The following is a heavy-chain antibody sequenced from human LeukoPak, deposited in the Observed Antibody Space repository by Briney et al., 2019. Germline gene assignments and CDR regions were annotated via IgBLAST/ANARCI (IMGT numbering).Heavy chain of an antibody. J-gene: IGHJ4*02. V-gene: IGHV3-21*01. Sequence: GGSLRLSCAASGFTFSDQSMNWVRQAPGKGLEWVSSISANRLHIFYADSVKSRFTISRDNAKNSLYLQMNNLRVEDTAVYYCVGPDSQFDCWGQGTLVTVSS. D-gene: IGHD3-10*01. CDR1: GFTFSDQS. CDR2: ISANRLHI. CDR3: VGPDSQFDC.